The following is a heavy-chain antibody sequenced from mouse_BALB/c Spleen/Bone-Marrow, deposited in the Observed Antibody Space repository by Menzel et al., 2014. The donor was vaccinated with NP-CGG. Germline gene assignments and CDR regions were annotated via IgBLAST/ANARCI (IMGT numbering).Heavy chain of an antibody. V-gene: IGHV14-3*02. CDR2: IDPANGNT. J-gene: IGHJ4*01. CDR3: ARGYYGGSPYAMDY. CDR1: GFNIKDTY. Sequence: EVKLMESGAELVKPGASVKLSCTASGFNIKDTYMHWVKQRPEQGLEWIGRIDPANGNTKYDPKFQGKATITADTSSNTAYLQLSSLTSEDTAVYYCARGYYGGSPYAMDYWGQGTSVTVSS. D-gene: IGHD1-1*01.